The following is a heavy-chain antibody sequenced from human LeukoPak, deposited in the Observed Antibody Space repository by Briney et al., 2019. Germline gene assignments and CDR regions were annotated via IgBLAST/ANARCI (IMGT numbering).Heavy chain of an antibody. CDR2: IYYSGST. J-gene: IGHJ4*02. V-gene: IGHV4-59*01. CDR1: GGAITGYY. Sequence: SETLSLTCTVSGGAITGYYWSWIRQPPGQGLEWIGYIYYSGSTNYNPSLKSRVTMSVDTSKKQFSLKLSPVTAGDTAVYYCARGRPPHDYGTLFDYWGQGTLVTVSS. CDR3: ARGRPPHDYGTLFDY. D-gene: IGHD4-17*01.